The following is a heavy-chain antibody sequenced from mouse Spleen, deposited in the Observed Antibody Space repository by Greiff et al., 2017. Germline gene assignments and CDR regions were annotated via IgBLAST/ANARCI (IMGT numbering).Heavy chain of an antibody. CDR3: TRDPNYYGSSYGFAY. V-gene: IGHV5-6-5*01. J-gene: IGHJ3*01. CDR1: GFTFSSYA. Sequence: EVKLMESGGGLVKPGGSLKLSCAASGFTFSSYAMSWVRQTPEKRLEWVASISSGGSTYYPDSVKGRFTISRDNARNILYLQMSSLKSEDTAMYYCTRDPNYYGSSYGFAYWGQGTLVTVSA. D-gene: IGHD1-1*01. CDR2: ISSGGST.